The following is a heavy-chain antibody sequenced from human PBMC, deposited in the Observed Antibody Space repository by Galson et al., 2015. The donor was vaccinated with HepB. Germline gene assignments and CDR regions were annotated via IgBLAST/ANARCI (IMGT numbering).Heavy chain of an antibody. CDR2: IHRGGDT. CDR3: ARDGGSGSAAAGIDYWGVDV. V-gene: IGHV3-66*01. Sequence: SLRLSCAASGLTVSDISLTLVRQAPGKGLEWVSLIHRGGDTYYAHSVKGRFIVSRDDSKNTVYLQMSSLRAEDMAVYYCARDGGSGSAAAGIDYWGVDVWGQGTTVTVSS. J-gene: IGHJ6*02. CDR1: GLTVSDIS. D-gene: IGHD6-13*01.